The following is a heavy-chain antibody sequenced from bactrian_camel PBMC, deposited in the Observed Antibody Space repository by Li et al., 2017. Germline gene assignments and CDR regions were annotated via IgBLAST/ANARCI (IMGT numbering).Heavy chain of an antibody. CDR2: LERYGGT. V-gene: IGHV3S55*01. CDR1: DSSHGTYIYV. D-gene: IGHD1*01. Sequence: HVQLVESGGGSVQAGGSLTLSCAISDSSHGTYIYVFGWFRQPPGKGREGVAVLERYGGTRVEDSVKGRFTISKDNAKNTLYLQMNNLKPEDTAMYYCAADAGPCLGRRTWTSAYRYDYWGQGTQVTVS. J-gene: IGHJ4*01. CDR3: AADAGPCLGRRTWTSAYRYDY.